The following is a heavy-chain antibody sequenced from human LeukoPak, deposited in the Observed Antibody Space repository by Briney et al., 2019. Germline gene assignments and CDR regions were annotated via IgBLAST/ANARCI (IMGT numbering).Heavy chain of an antibody. J-gene: IGHJ3*02. Sequence: GGSLPLSCAASGFTFSTYWMSWVRQAPRKGRQWVANIKQNGGEKYYVDSVKGRFTIYRDNAENSLYLQMNSLRAEDAAVYYCARDPTGNDAFDIWGQGTMVTVSS. CDR1: GFTFSTYW. V-gene: IGHV3-7*05. CDR2: IKQNGGEK. D-gene: IGHD1-1*01. CDR3: ARDPTGNDAFDI.